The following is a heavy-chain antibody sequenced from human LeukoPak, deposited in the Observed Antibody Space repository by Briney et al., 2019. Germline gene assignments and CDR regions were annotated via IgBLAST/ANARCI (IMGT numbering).Heavy chain of an antibody. D-gene: IGHD2-2*01. Sequence: ASVKVSCKASGYTFTGYYMHWVRQAPGQGLEWMGWINPNSGGTNYAQKFQGRVTMTRDTSISTAYMELSRLRSDDTAVYYCAQYCSSTSCYESGDYWGQGTLVTVSS. CDR3: AQYCSSTSCYESGDY. CDR1: GYTFTGYY. CDR2: INPNSGGT. J-gene: IGHJ4*02. V-gene: IGHV1-2*02.